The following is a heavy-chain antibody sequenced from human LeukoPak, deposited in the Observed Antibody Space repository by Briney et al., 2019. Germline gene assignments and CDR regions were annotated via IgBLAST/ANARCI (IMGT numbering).Heavy chain of an antibody. J-gene: IGHJ4*02. CDR1: GFTFSSYS. Sequence: GGSLRLSCAASGFTFSSYSMNWVRQAPGKGLEWVSSISSSSSYIYYADSVKGRFTISRDNAKDSLYLQMNSLRAEDTAVYYCARDKDYGGNGFDYWGQGTLVTVSS. CDR3: ARDKDYGGNGFDY. CDR2: ISSSSSYI. D-gene: IGHD4-23*01. V-gene: IGHV3-21*01.